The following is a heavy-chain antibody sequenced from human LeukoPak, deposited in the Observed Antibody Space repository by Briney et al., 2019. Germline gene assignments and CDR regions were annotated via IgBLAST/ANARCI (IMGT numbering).Heavy chain of an antibody. D-gene: IGHD6-6*01. V-gene: IGHV3-23*01. Sequence: GGSLRPPCAAPGFTFSSYDISWVRQAPGKGVEWVSAISGSGGSTYYADSVKGRFTISRDNSKNTLYLQMDSLRAEDTAEYYWVTTWIAAHNYFDYWGQGTLVTVSS. CDR2: ISGSGGST. CDR1: GFTFSSYD. CDR3: VTTWIAAHNYFDY. J-gene: IGHJ4*02.